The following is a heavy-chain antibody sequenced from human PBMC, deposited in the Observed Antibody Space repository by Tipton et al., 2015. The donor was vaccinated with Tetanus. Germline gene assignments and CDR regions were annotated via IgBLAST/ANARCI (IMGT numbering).Heavy chain of an antibody. CDR3: ARHVGGYGSPPHDL. CDR1: GGSISTKTYY. V-gene: IGHV4-39*01. Sequence: GLVKPSETLSLTCFVPGGSISTKTYYWGWIRQTPGKGLEWIASISHSATTFYNPPLKSRVTMSVDPSKNQFSGGLSSVTAADTGVYYCARHVGGYGSPPHDLWGQGTLVTVSS. J-gene: IGHJ5*02. D-gene: IGHD3-10*01. CDR2: ISHSATT.